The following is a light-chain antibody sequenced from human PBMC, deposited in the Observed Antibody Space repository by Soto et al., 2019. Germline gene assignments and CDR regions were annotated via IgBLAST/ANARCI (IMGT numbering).Light chain of an antibody. J-gene: IGLJ3*02. V-gene: IGLV2-23*02. CDR2: EVS. CDR1: SSDVGSYNL. Sequence: QPVLTQPASVSGSPGQSITISCTGTSSDVGSYNLVSWYQQHPGKAPKLMIYEVSNRPSGVSNRFSGSKSGNTASLTISGLQAEDGADYYCCSYAGSSTWVFGGGTKLTVL. CDR3: CSYAGSSTWV.